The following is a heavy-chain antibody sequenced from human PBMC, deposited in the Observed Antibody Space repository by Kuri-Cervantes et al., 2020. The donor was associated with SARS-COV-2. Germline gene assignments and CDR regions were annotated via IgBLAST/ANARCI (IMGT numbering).Heavy chain of an antibody. Sequence: GGSLRLSCAASGFSVSNNYMSWVRQAPGKGLEWVSVIYSGGNTYYADSVKGRFTISRDNSKNTLYLQMNSLSAEDTAVYYCAREARDYYDTSGYLDYWGQGTLVTVSS. V-gene: IGHV3-66*01. CDR3: AREARDYYDTSGYLDY. J-gene: IGHJ4*02. D-gene: IGHD3-22*01. CDR2: IYSGGNT. CDR1: GFSVSNNY.